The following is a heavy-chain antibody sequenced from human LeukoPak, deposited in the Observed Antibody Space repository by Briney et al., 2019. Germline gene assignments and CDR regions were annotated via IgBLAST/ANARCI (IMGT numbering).Heavy chain of an antibody. J-gene: IGHJ4*02. CDR1: GGSINSGYYY. V-gene: IGHV4-39*01. Sequence: PSETLSLTCTVSGGSINSGYYYWGWIRQPPGKGLELIGSFYYSGSTYYNPSLKSRVTISVDTSKNQFSLRLTSVTAADTAVYYCARRVDFVVTASYYFDYWGQGTLVTVSS. D-gene: IGHD2-21*02. CDR3: ARRVDFVVTASYYFDY. CDR2: FYYSGST.